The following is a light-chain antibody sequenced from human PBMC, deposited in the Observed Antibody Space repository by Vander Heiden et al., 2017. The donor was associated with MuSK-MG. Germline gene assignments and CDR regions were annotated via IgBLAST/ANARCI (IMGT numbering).Light chain of an antibody. V-gene: IGKV3-15*01. CDR2: AAS. Sequence: EIVMTQSPATLSASPGESATLSCRASQSVSSHLAWYQQKPGQAPRLLISAASTRATGIPARFRGSGSGTEFSLTINGLQPEDCAVYYCQQHNNWPALTFGGGTKVEIK. CDR3: QQHNNWPALT. J-gene: IGKJ4*01. CDR1: QSVSSH.